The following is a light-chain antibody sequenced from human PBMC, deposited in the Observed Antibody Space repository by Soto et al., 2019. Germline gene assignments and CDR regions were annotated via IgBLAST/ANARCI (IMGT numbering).Light chain of an antibody. V-gene: IGKV3-20*01. CDR1: QNVNNR. CDR2: GAS. J-gene: IGKJ5*01. Sequence: EILLTQSPGSLSVFPGERASLSCRASQNVNNRLAWYQQKAGQAPRLLISGASSRATGIPDRFSGSGSGTDFTLYISRLESDAFALDYCHQYADGTPITFGQGTRLEIK. CDR3: HQYADGTPIT.